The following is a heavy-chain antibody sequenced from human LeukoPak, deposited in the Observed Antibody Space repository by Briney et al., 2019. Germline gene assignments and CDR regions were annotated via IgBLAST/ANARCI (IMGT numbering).Heavy chain of an antibody. J-gene: IGHJ1*01. Sequence: PSETLSLTCTVSSDSISSSNYYWGWVRQPPGKGLEWIGDIYYSERTYYNSSLKSRLTLSVDTSRNQFSLKLSSVCASDTAAYYCARRRYYDSTDYLDWGRGTLVSVSP. CDR2: IYYSERT. CDR1: SDSISSSNYY. CDR3: ARRRYYDSTDYLD. D-gene: IGHD3-22*01. V-gene: IGHV4-39*01.